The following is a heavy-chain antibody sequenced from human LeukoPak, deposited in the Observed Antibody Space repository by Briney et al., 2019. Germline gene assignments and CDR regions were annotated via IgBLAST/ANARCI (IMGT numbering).Heavy chain of an antibody. V-gene: IGHV4-61*02. CDR1: GGSISSGTYY. CDR3: ARVKSSGWGIGFAY. Sequence: SETLSLTCTVSGGSISSGTYYWSWIRQPAGKGLEWIGRLYTSGRTNYNPSLKRRVTLSLDTSKNQFSLKLSSVTAADTAVYYCARVKSSGWGIGFAYWGQGTLVTVSS. D-gene: IGHD6-19*01. J-gene: IGHJ4*02. CDR2: LYTSGRT.